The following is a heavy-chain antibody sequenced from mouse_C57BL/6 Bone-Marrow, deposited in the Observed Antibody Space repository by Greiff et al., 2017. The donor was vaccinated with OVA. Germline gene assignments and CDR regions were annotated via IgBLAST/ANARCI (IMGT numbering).Heavy chain of an antibody. D-gene: IGHD2-3*01. Sequence: EVMLVESGPELVKPGASVKISCKASGYSFTGYYMNWVKQSPEKSLEWIGEINPSTGGTTYNQKFKAKATLTVDKSSSTAYMQLKSLTSEDSAVYYCARWLLLDYWGQGTTLTVSS. J-gene: IGHJ2*01. CDR2: INPSTGGT. CDR3: ARWLLLDY. V-gene: IGHV1-42*01. CDR1: GYSFTGYY.